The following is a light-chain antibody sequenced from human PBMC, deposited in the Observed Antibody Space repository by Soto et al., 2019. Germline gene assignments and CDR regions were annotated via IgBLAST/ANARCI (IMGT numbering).Light chain of an antibody. CDR3: QHYGTSAL. J-gene: IGKJ3*01. CDR2: DAS. V-gene: IGKV3-20*01. CDR1: QSVSSSY. Sequence: EIVLTQSPGTLSLSPGERATLSCRASQSVSSSYLAWYQQKPGQAPRLLIYDASRATGIPYRFSGSGSGTDFTITITRLEPEDFSVYYCQHYGTSALFGPGTKVDI.